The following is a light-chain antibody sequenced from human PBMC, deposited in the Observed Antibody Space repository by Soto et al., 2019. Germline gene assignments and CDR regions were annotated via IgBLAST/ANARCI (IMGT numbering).Light chain of an antibody. CDR3: LSADSSGTYRV. J-gene: IGLJ1*01. CDR1: ALPKKY. V-gene: IGLV3-16*01. Sequence: SYELTQPPSVSVSLGQMARITCSGEALPKKYAYWYQQKPGQFPVLVIYKDSERPSGIPERFSGSSSGTIVTLTISGVQAEDEADYYCLSADSSGTYRVFGTGTKRTVL. CDR2: KDS.